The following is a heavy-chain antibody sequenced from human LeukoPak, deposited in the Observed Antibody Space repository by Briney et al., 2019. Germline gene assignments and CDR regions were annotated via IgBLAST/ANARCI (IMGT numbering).Heavy chain of an antibody. Sequence: GGSLRLSCAASGFTFSSYGMSWVRQAPGKGLEWVAVISYDGSNKYYADSVKGRFTISRDNSKNTLYLQMNSLRAEDTAVYYCARGGGYSRYYYDSSGYRWLGAFDIWGQGTMVTVSS. CDR1: GFTFSSYG. V-gene: IGHV3-30*03. J-gene: IGHJ3*02. D-gene: IGHD3-22*01. CDR2: ISYDGSNK. CDR3: ARGGGYSRYYYDSSGYRWLGAFDI.